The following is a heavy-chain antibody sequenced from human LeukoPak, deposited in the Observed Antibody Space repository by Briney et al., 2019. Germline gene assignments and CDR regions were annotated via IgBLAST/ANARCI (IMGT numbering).Heavy chain of an antibody. Sequence: SETLSLTCTVSGGSISSYYWSWIRQPAGKGLEWIGRIYTSGSTNYNPSLKSRVTMSVDKSKNQFSLKLSSVTAADTAVYYCARHGLTWVVTLFDYWGQGTLVTVSS. CDR3: ARHGLTWVVTLFDY. D-gene: IGHD2-21*02. J-gene: IGHJ4*02. V-gene: IGHV4-4*07. CDR1: GGSISSYY. CDR2: IYTSGST.